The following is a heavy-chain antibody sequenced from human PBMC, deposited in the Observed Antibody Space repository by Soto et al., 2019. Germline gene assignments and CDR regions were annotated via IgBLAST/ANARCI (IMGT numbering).Heavy chain of an antibody. Sequence: PGGSLRLSCAASGFTFSTYPMHWVRQAPGKGLEWAAVISHDEGNKYYGDSMKGRFTISRDNSKNTLYLQMNSLRGDDTAVYYCARGASDFWGGYPEIHFFDSWGQGTLVTVSS. CDR1: GFTFSTYP. J-gene: IGHJ4*02. CDR3: ARGASDFWGGYPEIHFFDS. D-gene: IGHD3-3*01. V-gene: IGHV3-30-3*01. CDR2: ISHDEGNK.